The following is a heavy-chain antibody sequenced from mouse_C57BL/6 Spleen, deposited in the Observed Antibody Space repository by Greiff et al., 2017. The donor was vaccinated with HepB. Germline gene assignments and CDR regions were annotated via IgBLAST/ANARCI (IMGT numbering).Heavy chain of an antibody. Sequence: QVQLKQPGAELVRPGTSVKLSCKASGYTFTSYWMHWVKQRPGQGLEWIGVIDPSDSYTNYNQKFKGKATLTVDTSSSTAYMQLSSLTSEDSAVYYCARVTTVVATSSYFDYWGQGTTLTVSS. V-gene: IGHV1-59*01. CDR1: GYTFTSYW. CDR2: IDPSDSYT. CDR3: ARVTTVVATSSYFDY. D-gene: IGHD1-1*01. J-gene: IGHJ2*01.